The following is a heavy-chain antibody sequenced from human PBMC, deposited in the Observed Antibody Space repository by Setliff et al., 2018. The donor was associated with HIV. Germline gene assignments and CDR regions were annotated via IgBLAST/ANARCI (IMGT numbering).Heavy chain of an antibody. CDR1: GFMFSSYA. CDR2: ISSDGSNK. V-gene: IGHV3-30*04. Sequence: GGSLRLSCTASGFMFSSYAMHWVRQAPGKGLEWVAVISSDGSNKFYADSVKGRFTISRDTFESSVYLHMNSLTADDTALYFCARSYYYDTSGATCHWLDSWGQGTLVTVSS. CDR3: ARSYYYDTSGATCHWLDS. J-gene: IGHJ5*01. D-gene: IGHD3-22*01.